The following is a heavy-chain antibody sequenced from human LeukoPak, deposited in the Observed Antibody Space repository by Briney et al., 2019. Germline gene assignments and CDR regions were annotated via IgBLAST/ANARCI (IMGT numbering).Heavy chain of an antibody. CDR1: GGTFSSYA. J-gene: IGHJ6*03. CDR3: ARCIRDYYYMDV. CDR2: IIPIFGTA. D-gene: IGHD2-8*01. Sequence: SVKVSCKASGGTFSSYAISWVRQAPGQGLAWMGVIIPIFGTANYAQKSQGRVTITTDESTSTAYMELSSLRSEDTAVYYCARCIRDYYYMDVWGKGTTVTVSS. V-gene: IGHV1-69*05.